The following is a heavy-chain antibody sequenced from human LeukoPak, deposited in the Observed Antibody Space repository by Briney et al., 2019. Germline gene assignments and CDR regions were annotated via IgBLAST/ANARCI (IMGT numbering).Heavy chain of an antibody. D-gene: IGHD2-2*01. CDR2: IDPSDSYT. CDR1: GYSFTSYW. J-gene: IGHJ3*02. V-gene: IGHV5-10-1*01. CDR3: ARHDIVVVPAAIDAFDI. Sequence: GESLKISCKGSGYSFTSYWISWVRQMPGKGLEWMGRIDPSDSYTNYSPSFQGHVTISADKSISTAYLQWSSLKASDTAMYYCARHDIVVVPAAIDAFDIRGQGTMVTVSS.